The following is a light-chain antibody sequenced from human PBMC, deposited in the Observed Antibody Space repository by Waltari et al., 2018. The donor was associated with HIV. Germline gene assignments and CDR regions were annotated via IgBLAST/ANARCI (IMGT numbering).Light chain of an antibody. CDR3: YCAADKNV. Sequence: SFDLTPPSSVSVSPGQTARIPCSGTVAAKNFVRWFQQKPGRPPTLVIYKDTERPSEIPERFSGSSSGTTATLTITGAQVEDEADYYCYCAADKNVLGGGTKLTVL. CDR1: VAAKNF. J-gene: IGLJ2*01. CDR2: KDT. V-gene: IGLV3-27*01.